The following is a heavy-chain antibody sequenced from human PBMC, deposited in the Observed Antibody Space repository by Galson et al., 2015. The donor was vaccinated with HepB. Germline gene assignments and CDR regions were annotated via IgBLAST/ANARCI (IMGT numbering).Heavy chain of an antibody. V-gene: IGHV3-48*01. J-gene: IGHJ3*02. CDR1: GFTFSSYT. D-gene: IGHD5-12*01. CDR3: ARDFGYAFDI. Sequence: SLRLSCAASGFTFSSYTMNWVRQAPGKGLEWVSYIGTSGYTKYYADSVKGRFTISRDNAKNSLYLQMNSLRAEDTAVYYCARDFGYAFDIWGQGTMVTVSS. CDR2: IGTSGYTK.